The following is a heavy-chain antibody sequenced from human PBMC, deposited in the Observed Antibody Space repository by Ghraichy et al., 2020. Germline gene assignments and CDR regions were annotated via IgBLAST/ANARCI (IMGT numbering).Heavy chain of an antibody. CDR3: ARRGRIGGTFGWFDS. CDR1: GDSISNYY. J-gene: IGHJ5*01. CDR2: ISDSGIT. V-gene: IGHV4-59*08. Sequence: SETLSLTCTISGDSISNYYWSWIRQPPGKELEWIGYISDSGITNYNPSLMRRVTISLDPSKTHLSLALRSVTAADTAVYYCARRGRIGGTFGWFDSWGQGTLVTVSA. D-gene: IGHD3-16*01.